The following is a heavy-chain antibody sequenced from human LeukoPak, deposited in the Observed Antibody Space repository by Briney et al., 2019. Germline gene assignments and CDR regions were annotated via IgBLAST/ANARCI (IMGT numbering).Heavy chain of an antibody. CDR2: IGSSSTYT. J-gene: IGHJ6*04. Sequence: GGSLRLSCAASGFTFSDYYMTWIRQAPGKGLEWISYIGSSSTYTHYADSVKGRFTISRDNAKNSLYLQINSLRAEDTAVYYCARDKESSGWYLTPYYYGMDVWGKGTTVTVSS. CDR1: GFTFSDYY. V-gene: IGHV3-11*06. CDR3: ARDKESSGWYLTPYYYGMDV. D-gene: IGHD6-13*01.